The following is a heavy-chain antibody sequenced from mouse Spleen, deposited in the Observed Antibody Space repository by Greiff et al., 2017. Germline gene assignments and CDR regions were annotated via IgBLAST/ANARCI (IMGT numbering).Heavy chain of an antibody. CDR3: AINYYGSSYPWYFDV. CDR1: GYSITSGYY. Sequence: EESGPGLVKPSQSLSLTCSVTGYSITSGYYWNWIRQFPGNKLEWMGYISYDGSNNYNPSLKNRISITRDTSKNQFFLKLNSVTTEDTATYYCAINYYGSSYPWYFDVWGAGTTVTVSS. D-gene: IGHD1-1*01. J-gene: IGHJ1*01. CDR2: ISYDGSN. V-gene: IGHV3-6*01.